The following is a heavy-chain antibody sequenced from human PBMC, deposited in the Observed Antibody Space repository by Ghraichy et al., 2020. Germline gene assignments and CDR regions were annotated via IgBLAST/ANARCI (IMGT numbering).Heavy chain of an antibody. CDR2: ISYDGSDK. V-gene: IGHV3-30*04. CDR3: ARDGIEYASSSYYFDY. D-gene: IGHD6-6*01. Sequence: LSLTCAASGFTFSNYAMHWVRQAPGKGLEWVAVISYDGSDKYYADSVKGRFTISRDNSKNTLYLQMNSLRAEDTAVYYCARDGIEYASSSYYFDYWGQGTLVTVSS. CDR1: GFTFSNYA. J-gene: IGHJ4*02.